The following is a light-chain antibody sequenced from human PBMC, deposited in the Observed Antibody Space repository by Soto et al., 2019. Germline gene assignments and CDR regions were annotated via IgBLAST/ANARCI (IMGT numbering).Light chain of an antibody. CDR1: QSVAND. V-gene: IGKV3-15*01. Sequence: EIVLTQSPATLSLSPGERATLSCRASQSVANDLAWYQHKPGQAPRLLTHGASTRATGIPARFSGVGSGTEFTLTISSLRSEDFAVYYCQQYNKWPQTFGQGTRLEIK. CDR2: GAS. CDR3: QQYNKWPQT. J-gene: IGKJ5*01.